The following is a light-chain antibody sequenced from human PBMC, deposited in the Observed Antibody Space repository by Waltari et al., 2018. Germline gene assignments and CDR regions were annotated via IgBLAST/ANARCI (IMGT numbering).Light chain of an antibody. CDR1: SPRSYF. CDR3: ASRDSSGNHVV. V-gene: IGLV3-19*01. Sequence: SSELTQDPAVSVALGHTVRITCQGDSPRSYFATWFQQKPGQAPILVIDAKNTRPSGIPDRFSASSSGNTASLTITGAQAEDEADFYCASRDSSGNHVVFGGGTTLTVL. J-gene: IGLJ2*01. CDR2: AKN.